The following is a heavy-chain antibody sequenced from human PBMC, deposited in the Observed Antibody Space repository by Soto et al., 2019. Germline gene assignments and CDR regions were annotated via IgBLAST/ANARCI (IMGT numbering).Heavy chain of an antibody. CDR2: ISYDGSNK. Sequence: GGSLRHSCAASGFTFSSYGMHWVRQAPGKGLEWGAVISYDGSNKYYADSVKGRFTISRDNSKNTLYLQMNSLRAEDTAVYYCAKDRHSVVIMPPFYYYYYGMDVWGQGT. CDR3: AKDRHSVVIMPPFYYYYYGMDV. J-gene: IGHJ6*02. CDR1: GFTFSSYG. V-gene: IGHV3-30*18. D-gene: IGHD3-3*01.